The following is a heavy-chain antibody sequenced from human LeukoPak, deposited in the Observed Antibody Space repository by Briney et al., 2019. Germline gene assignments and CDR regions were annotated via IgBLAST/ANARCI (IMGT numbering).Heavy chain of an antibody. V-gene: IGHV1-2*02. D-gene: IGHD2-15*01. CDR2: LNPNSGGT. Sequence: GASVKVSCKASGYTFTGYYMHWVRQAPGQGLEWMGWLNPNSGGTNYAQKFQGRVTMTRDTSISTAYMELSRLRSDDTAAYYCARDSILGYCSGGSCYDLDYWGQGTLVTVSS. CDR3: ARDSILGYCSGGSCYDLDY. J-gene: IGHJ4*02. CDR1: GYTFTGYY.